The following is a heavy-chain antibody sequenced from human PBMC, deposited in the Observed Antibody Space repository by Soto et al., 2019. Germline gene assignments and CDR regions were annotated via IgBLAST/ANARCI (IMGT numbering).Heavy chain of an antibody. CDR1: GGSIRSYY. J-gene: IGHJ4*02. CDR3: SSTTYYYDTSGYSVFDY. Sequence: AETLSPTCTVSGGSIRSYYWSWIRQPAGEGLEWIGSIYTSGSTNYYASLKIQVTMSVETSKNQFSLKLSSVTAAYTAVSYCSSTTYYYDTSGYSVFDYWGQGTLVTV. CDR2: IYTSGST. D-gene: IGHD3-22*01. V-gene: IGHV4-4*07.